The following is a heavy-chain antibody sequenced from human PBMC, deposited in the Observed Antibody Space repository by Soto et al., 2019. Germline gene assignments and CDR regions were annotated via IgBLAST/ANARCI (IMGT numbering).Heavy chain of an antibody. J-gene: IGHJ4*02. CDR2: ISSSGVPT. Sequence: PGGSLRLSCSVPGFTFSSYAMHWVRQAPGKGLQYVSSISSSGVPTYYADSVKGRFTISRDNSQNTLYLQMSSLRLEDTAVYYCVKDRWIDYWGQGILVTVSS. CDR3: VKDRWIDY. CDR1: GFTFSSYA. V-gene: IGHV3-64D*06. D-gene: IGHD2-15*01.